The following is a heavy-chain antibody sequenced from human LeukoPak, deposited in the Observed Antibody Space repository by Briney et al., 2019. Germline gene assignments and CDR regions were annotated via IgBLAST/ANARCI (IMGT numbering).Heavy chain of an antibody. J-gene: IGHJ6*03. CDR2: IIPIFGTA. Sequence: ASVKVSCKASGGTFSSYATSWVRQAPGQGLEWMGRIIPIFGTANYAQKFQGRVTITTDESTSTAYMELSSLRSEDTAVYYCARDRSLGATWGYYYYYMDVWGKGTTVTVSS. CDR3: ARDRSLGATWGYYYYYMDV. V-gene: IGHV1-69*05. CDR1: GGTFSSYA. D-gene: IGHD1-26*01.